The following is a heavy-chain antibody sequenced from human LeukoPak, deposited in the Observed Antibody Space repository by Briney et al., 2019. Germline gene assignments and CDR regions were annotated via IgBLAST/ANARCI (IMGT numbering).Heavy chain of an antibody. V-gene: IGHV4-30-2*01. J-gene: IGHJ4*02. CDR1: GGSISSGGYS. D-gene: IGHD4-23*01. Sequence: PSQTLSLTCAVSGGSISSGGYSWSWIRQPPGKGLEWIGYIYHSGSTYYNPSLKSRVTISVDRSKNQFSLKLSSVTAADTAVYHCARALVYGGFDYWGQGTLVTVSS. CDR2: IYHSGST. CDR3: ARALVYGGFDY.